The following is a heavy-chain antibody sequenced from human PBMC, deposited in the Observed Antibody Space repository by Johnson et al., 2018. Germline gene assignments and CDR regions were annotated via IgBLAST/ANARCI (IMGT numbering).Heavy chain of an antibody. Sequence: EVQLLESGGGLVKPGGSLRLSCAASGFTFSNALMTWVRQAPGKGLELVGRIKSKTDGGTTDYAAPVKGRFTISRDDSKNTMYLQMNSLKTEDTAVYYCTARGISGTSRLDYYYYGMDVWGQGTTVTVSS. CDR3: TARGISGTSRLDYYYYGMDV. D-gene: IGHD1-7*01. V-gene: IGHV3-15*01. J-gene: IGHJ6*02. CDR1: GFTFSNAL. CDR2: IKSKTDGGTT.